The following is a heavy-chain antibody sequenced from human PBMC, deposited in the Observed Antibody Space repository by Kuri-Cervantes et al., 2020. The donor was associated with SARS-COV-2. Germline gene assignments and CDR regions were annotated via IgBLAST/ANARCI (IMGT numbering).Heavy chain of an antibody. CDR1: GYSFANYW. D-gene: IGHD2-2*02. J-gene: IGHJ3*02. V-gene: IGHV5-51*01. Sequence: GGSLRLSCKGSGYSFANYWIGWVRQMPGKGLEWMGVIYLGDSDTRYSPSFQGQVTISADKSISTAYLQWSSLKASDTAMYYCARRTRYCSSTSCDIGAFDIWGQGTMVTVSS. CDR3: ARRTRYCSSTSCDIGAFDI. CDR2: IYLGDSDT.